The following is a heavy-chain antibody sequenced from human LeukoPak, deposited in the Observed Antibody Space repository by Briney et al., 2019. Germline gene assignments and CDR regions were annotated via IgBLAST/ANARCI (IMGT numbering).Heavy chain of an antibody. Sequence: GESLKISCKGSGYSFTSYWIGWVRQMPGKGLEWMGIIYPGDSDTRYSPSSQGQVTISADKSISTAYLQWSSLKASDTAMYYCARMGGSGSNTYYYYGMDVWGQGTTVTVSS. CDR2: IYPGDSDT. J-gene: IGHJ6*02. V-gene: IGHV5-51*01. CDR3: ARMGGSGSNTYYYYGMDV. CDR1: GYSFTSYW. D-gene: IGHD3-10*01.